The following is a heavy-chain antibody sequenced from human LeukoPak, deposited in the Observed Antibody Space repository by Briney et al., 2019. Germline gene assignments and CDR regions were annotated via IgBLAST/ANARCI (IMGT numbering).Heavy chain of an antibody. CDR3: ARGLYDYYDTSSYFYY. CDR1: GFTFTDYS. J-gene: IGHJ4*02. D-gene: IGHD3-22*01. Sequence: GASVKVSCKASGFTFTDYSMHWVRQAPGQGLEWTGWISPNSGDVKYAQKFQGRVTMTRDTSISTAYMDLSRLTSDDTAVYYCARGLYDYYDTSSYFYYWGQGTLVTVSS. CDR2: ISPNSGDV. V-gene: IGHV1-2*02.